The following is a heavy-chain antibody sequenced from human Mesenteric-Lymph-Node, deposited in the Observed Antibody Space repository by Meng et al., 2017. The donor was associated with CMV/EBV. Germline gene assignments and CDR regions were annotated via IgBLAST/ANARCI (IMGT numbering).Heavy chain of an antibody. J-gene: IGHJ5*02. CDR2: IWYDGSRQ. D-gene: IGHD5-12*01. CDR1: GFTFSSYG. V-gene: IGHV3-33*03. CDR3: ASLTYSGPNWFDP. Sequence: GESLKISCAASGFTFSSYGMHWVRQAPGKGLEWVAVIWYDGSRQEYADSVKGRFTISRDNAKNSLYLQMNSLRAEDTAVYYCASLTYSGPNWFDPWGQGTLVTVSS.